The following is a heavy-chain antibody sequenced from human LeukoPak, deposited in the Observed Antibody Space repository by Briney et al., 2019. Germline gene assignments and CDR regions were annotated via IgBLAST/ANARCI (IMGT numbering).Heavy chain of an antibody. D-gene: IGHD3-22*01. J-gene: IGHJ4*02. CDR3: SRDRPVYDRSVYSYRDLDY. CDR1: GFTFSSYG. Sequence: GGSLRLSCAASGFTFSSYGMHWVRQAPGKGLEWVAVIWYDGSNKDYADSVKGRFTISRDNSKNTLYLHMNSLRAEDTALYYCSRDRPVYDRSVYSYRDLDYWGQGTLVTVSS. V-gene: IGHV3-33*01. CDR2: IWYDGSNK.